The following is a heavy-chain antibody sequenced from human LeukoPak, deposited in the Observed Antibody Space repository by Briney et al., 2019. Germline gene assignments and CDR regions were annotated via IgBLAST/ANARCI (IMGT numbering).Heavy chain of an antibody. J-gene: IGHJ3*02. V-gene: IGHV3-21*01. D-gene: IGHD1-26*01. CDR3: ARRYSGSYYGDAFDI. CDR1: GFTFSSYS. CDR2: ISSSSSYI. Sequence: GGSLRLSCAASGFTFSSYSMNWVRQAPGKGLEWVSSISSSSSYIYYADSVKGRFTISRDNAKNSLYPQMNSLRAEDTAVYYCARRYSGSYYGDAFDIWGQGTMVTVSS.